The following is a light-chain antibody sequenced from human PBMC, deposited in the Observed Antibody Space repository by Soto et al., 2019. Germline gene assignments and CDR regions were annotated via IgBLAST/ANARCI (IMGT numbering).Light chain of an antibody. V-gene: IGLV1-44*01. CDR2: TNN. CDR3: AAWDNSLNGVV. CDR1: SSNIGSNT. Sequence: QSVLTQPPSASGTPGQRITISCSGSSSNIGSNTVNWYRQLPGTAPKLLIYTNNQRPSGVPDRFSGSKSGTSASLAISGLPSDDEADYYCAAWDNSLNGVVFGGGTKLTVL. J-gene: IGLJ2*01.